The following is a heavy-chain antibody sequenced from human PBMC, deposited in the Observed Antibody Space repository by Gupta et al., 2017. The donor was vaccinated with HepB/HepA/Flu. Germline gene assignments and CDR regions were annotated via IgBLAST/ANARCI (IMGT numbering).Heavy chain of an antibody. J-gene: IGHJ4*02. CDR3: AKDLWQQLVYFDS. V-gene: IGHV3-23*01. CDR1: GFMFNNYG. D-gene: IGHD1-1*01. Sequence: EVQLLESGGGLVQPGGSLRLSCVASGFMFNNYGMNWVRRAPGKGLEWVSSISGVGGSTYYADSVRGRVTIYRDNSKNTVYLQMNSLRVEDTAIYYCAKDLWQQLVYFDSWGQGTLVTVSA. CDR2: ISGVGGST.